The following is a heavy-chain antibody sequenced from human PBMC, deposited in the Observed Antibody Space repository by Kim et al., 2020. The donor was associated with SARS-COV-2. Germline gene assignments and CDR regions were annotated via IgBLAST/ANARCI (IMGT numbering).Heavy chain of an antibody. Sequence: SVKVSCKASGGTFSSYAISWVRQAPGQGLEWMGGIIPIFGTANYAQKFQGRVTITADKSTSTAYMELSSLRSEDTAVYYCARDSENSMITFGGVIVENYYYGMDVWGQGTTVTVSS. CDR3: ARDSENSMITFGGVIVENYYYGMDV. CDR2: IIPIFGTA. J-gene: IGHJ6*02. CDR1: GGTFSSYA. V-gene: IGHV1-69*06. D-gene: IGHD3-16*02.